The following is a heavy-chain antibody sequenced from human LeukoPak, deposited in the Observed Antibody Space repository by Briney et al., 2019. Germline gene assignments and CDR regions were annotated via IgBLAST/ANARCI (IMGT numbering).Heavy chain of an antibody. V-gene: IGHV3-23*01. J-gene: IGHJ4*02. CDR1: GFTFSSYA. Sequence: GGSLRLSCAASGFTFSSYAMSWVRQPPGKGLEWVSTISGRGDGTYHADSVKGWFTISRDNSKNTLYLQMNSLRAEDTALYYCAKDARSNYGPFDNWGQGTLVTVSS. D-gene: IGHD4-11*01. CDR3: AKDARSNYGPFDN. CDR2: ISGRGDGT.